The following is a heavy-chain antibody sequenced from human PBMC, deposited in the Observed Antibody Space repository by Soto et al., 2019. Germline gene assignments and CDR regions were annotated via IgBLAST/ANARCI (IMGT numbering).Heavy chain of an antibody. J-gene: IGHJ6*02. CDR3: AREGLLRFDYYYYGMDV. CDR1: GYTFTSYG. V-gene: IGHV1-18*01. Sequence: ASVKVSCKASGYTFTSYGISWVRQAPGQGLEWMGWISAYNGNTNYAQKLQGRVTMTTDTSTSTAYMELRSLRSDDTAVYYCAREGLLRFDYYYYGMDVWGQGTTVSVSS. D-gene: IGHD1-26*01. CDR2: ISAYNGNT.